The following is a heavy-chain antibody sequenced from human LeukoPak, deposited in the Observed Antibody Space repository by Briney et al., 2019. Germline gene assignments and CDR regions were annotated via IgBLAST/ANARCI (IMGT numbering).Heavy chain of an antibody. D-gene: IGHD1-26*01. CDR3: ARGSDSRVYYYGMDV. Sequence: GGSLRLSCAASGFTLSSFWMHWVRQGPGKGLLWVSRIKGDGSTTSYADSVRGRFTISRDNAKNTLYLQMISLRAEDTAVYYCARGSDSRVYYYGMDVWGQGTTVTVSS. J-gene: IGHJ6*02. V-gene: IGHV3-74*01. CDR1: GFTLSSFW. CDR2: IKGDGSTT.